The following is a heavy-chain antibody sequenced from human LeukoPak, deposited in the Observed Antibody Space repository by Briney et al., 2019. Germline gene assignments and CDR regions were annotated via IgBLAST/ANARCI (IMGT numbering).Heavy chain of an antibody. CDR3: AIKLGIGPLYFDL. D-gene: IGHD7-27*01. J-gene: IGHJ2*01. CDR1: GGTFSSYA. V-gene: IGHV1-69*04. CDR2: IIPILGIA. Sequence: ASVKVSCKASGGTFSSYAISWVRQAPGQGLEWMGRIIPILGIANYAQKFQGRVTITADKSTSTAYMELSSLRSEDTAVYYCAIKLGIGPLYFDLWGRGTLVTVSS.